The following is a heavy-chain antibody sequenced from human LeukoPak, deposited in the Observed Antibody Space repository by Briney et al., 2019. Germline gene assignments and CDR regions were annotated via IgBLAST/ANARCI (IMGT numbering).Heavy chain of an antibody. CDR2: INHSGST. J-gene: IGHJ5*02. V-gene: IGHV4-34*01. D-gene: IGHD6-13*01. CDR1: GGSFSGYY. CDR3: ARVGGSNWRGNNWFDP. Sequence: SETLSLTCAVYGGSFSGYYWSWIRQPPGKGLEWIGEINHSGSTNYNPSLKSRVTISVDTSKNQFSLKLTSVTAADTAVYYCARVGGSNWRGNNWFDPWGQGTLVTVSS.